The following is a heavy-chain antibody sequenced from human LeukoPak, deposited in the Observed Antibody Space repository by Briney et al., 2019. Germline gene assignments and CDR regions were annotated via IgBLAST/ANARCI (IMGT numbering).Heavy chain of an antibody. D-gene: IGHD1-26*01. CDR3: ASPVVGATGG. Sequence: GGSLRLSCAASGFTFSSYSMNWVRQAPGKGLEWVSSISSSGSYIYYADSVKGRFTISRDNAKNSLYLQMNSLRAEDTAVYYCASPVVGATGGWGQGTLVTVSS. CDR2: ISSSGSYI. V-gene: IGHV3-21*01. J-gene: IGHJ4*02. CDR1: GFTFSSYS.